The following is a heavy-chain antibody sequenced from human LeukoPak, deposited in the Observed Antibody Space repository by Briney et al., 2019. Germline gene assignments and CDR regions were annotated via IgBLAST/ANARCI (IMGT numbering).Heavy chain of an antibody. CDR3: ARGSSWYVGGAVDY. J-gene: IGHJ4*02. Sequence: SETLSLTCTVSGGSISSTNYYWGWIRQPPGKGLEWIGSIYYSGSTYYNPSLKSRLTISLDTSKNQFSLKLSSVTAADTAVYYCARGSSWYVGGAVDYWGQGTLVTVSS. D-gene: IGHD6-13*01. CDR2: IYYSGST. V-gene: IGHV4-39*07. CDR1: GGSISSTNYY.